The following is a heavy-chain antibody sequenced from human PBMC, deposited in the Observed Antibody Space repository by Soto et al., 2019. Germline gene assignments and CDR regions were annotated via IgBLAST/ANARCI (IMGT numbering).Heavy chain of an antibody. D-gene: IGHD5-12*01. Sequence: QVQLVESGGGVVQPGRSLRLSCAASGLTFSSYGMHWVRQAPGKGLEWVAVISNDGRNKNYADSVKGRFTISRDNSKSTLYLEMNSLSSEDTAVYYCVKSQDMGGNDYKVDCWGPGTLVTVSS. CDR2: ISNDGRNK. J-gene: IGHJ4*02. CDR3: VKSQDMGGNDYKVDC. CDR1: GLTFSSYG. V-gene: IGHV3-30*18.